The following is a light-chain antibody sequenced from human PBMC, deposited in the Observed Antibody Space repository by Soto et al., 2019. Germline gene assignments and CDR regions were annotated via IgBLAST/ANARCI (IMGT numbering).Light chain of an antibody. Sequence: EIVMTQSPATLSVSPGERATPSCRPSQRVNINLAWYQQSPGQAPRLLIYGASTRATGVPARFSGSRSGTEFTLTISSLQSEDFAVYYCQQYNNWPRTFGQGTKVEIK. CDR2: GAS. CDR1: QRVNIN. CDR3: QQYNNWPRT. V-gene: IGKV3-15*01. J-gene: IGKJ1*01.